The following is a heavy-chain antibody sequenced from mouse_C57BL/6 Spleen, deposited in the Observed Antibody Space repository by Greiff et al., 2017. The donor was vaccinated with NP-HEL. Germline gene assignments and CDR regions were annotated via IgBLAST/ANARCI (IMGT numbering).Heavy chain of an antibody. J-gene: IGHJ4*01. D-gene: IGHD1-1*01. CDR3: ARYYYGSSYEAMDY. V-gene: IGHV1-82*01. CDR2: IYPGDGDT. Sequence: VKLQESGPELVKPGASVKISCKASGYAFSSSWMNWVKQRPGKGLEWIGRIYPGDGDTNYNGKFKGKATLTADKSSSTAYMQLSSLTSEDSAVYFCARYYYGSSYEAMDYWGQGTSVTVSS. CDR1: GYAFSSSW.